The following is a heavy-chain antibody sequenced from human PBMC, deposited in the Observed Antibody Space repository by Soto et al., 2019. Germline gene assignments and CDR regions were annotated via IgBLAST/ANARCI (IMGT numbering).Heavy chain of an antibody. D-gene: IGHD3-10*01. V-gene: IGHV3-9*01. Sequence: EVQLVESGGGLVQPGRSLRLSCAASGFSFDDYAMHWVRQAPGKGLEWVTGISWNSGTIGYAESVKGRFTISRDNAKNSLYLQMNSLRAEDTALYYCARDVWSRASGPPDPWGQGTLVTVSS. CDR1: GFSFDDYA. J-gene: IGHJ5*02. CDR3: ARDVWSRASGPPDP. CDR2: ISWNSGTI.